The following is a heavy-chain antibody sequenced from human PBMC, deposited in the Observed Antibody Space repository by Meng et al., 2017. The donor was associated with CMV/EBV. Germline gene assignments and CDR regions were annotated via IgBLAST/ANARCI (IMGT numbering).Heavy chain of an antibody. Sequence: GGSLRLSCAASGFTFSNAWMRWVRQAPGKGLEWVGRIKSKTDGGTTDYTAPVKGRFTISRDDSKNTLLLQMKSLKTEDTAVYYCTTASQYYDFWSGYHFDYWGQGTLVTVSS. V-gene: IGHV3-15*01. CDR3: TTASQYYDFWSGYHFDY. CDR2: IKSKTDGGTT. D-gene: IGHD3-3*01. CDR1: GFTFSNAW. J-gene: IGHJ4*02.